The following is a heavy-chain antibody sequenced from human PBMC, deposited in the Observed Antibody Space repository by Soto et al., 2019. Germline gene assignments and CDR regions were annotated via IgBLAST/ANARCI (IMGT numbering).Heavy chain of an antibody. Sequence: QVQLVQSGAEVKKPGASVTVSCNASGYTFTTYGITWVRQAPGQGLEWMGWISDYNGNTNYAQKFQGRVTVTIDTSTATAYMELRSLRSDDTAVYYCARGPRSSPWSDPWGQGTLVTVSS. CDR3: ARGPRSSPWSDP. J-gene: IGHJ5*02. V-gene: IGHV1-18*01. CDR1: GYTFTTYG. CDR2: ISDYNGNT.